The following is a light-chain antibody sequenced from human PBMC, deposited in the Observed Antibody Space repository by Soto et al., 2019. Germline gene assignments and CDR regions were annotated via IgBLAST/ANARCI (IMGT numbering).Light chain of an antibody. Sequence: EIVLTQSPGTLSLSSGERATLSCRASQSISSNFVAWYQQQPGHAPRLLIYGAFTRAAGTPGRFSGSASGTDLTLTISRLEPEDFAVYFCQHYDASPSTFDQGTKVELK. V-gene: IGKV3-20*01. CDR3: QHYDASPST. J-gene: IGKJ1*01. CDR1: QSISSNF. CDR2: GAF.